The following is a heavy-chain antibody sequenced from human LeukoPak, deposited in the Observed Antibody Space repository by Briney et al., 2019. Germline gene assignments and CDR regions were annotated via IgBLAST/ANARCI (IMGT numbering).Heavy chain of an antibody. J-gene: IGHJ4*02. CDR1: GFTFTNYA. CDR3: AKYTSGWFEDY. Sequence: GGSLRLSCVASGFTFTNYAMTWVRQARGKGLEWVSSIINSDGTTFYADSVKGRFTMSRDTSQNTLYLQMNSLRAEDTAVYYCAKYTSGWFEDYWGQGTLVTVTS. CDR2: IINSDGTT. V-gene: IGHV3-23*01. D-gene: IGHD6-19*01.